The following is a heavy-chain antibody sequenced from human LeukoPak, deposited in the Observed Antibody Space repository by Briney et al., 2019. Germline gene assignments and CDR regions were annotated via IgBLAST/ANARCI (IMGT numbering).Heavy chain of an antibody. CDR3: ARGCPLQNYYGMDV. J-gene: IGHJ6*02. Sequence: SETPSLTCAVYGGSFSGYYWSWIRQPPGKGLEWIGEINHSGSTNYNPSLKSRVTISVDTSKNQFSLKLSSVTAADTAVYYCARGCPLQNYYGMDVWGQGTTVTVSS. D-gene: IGHD2-2*01. CDR2: INHSGST. CDR1: GGSFSGYY. V-gene: IGHV4-34*01.